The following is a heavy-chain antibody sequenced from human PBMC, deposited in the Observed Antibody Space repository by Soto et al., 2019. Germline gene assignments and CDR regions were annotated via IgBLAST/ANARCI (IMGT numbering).Heavy chain of an antibody. J-gene: IGHJ6*02. Sequence: GESLKISCKGSGYSFTSYWISWMRQMPGKDLEWMGTIAPSDSYTNYSPSFQGHVTISADKSISTAFLQWSSLKASDTAMYYCARHRPPLGWENSYYYYGMDVWGHGTTVTVSS. CDR1: GYSFTSYW. CDR3: ARHRPPLGWENSYYYYGMDV. CDR2: IAPSDSYT. V-gene: IGHV5-10-1*01. D-gene: IGHD1-26*01.